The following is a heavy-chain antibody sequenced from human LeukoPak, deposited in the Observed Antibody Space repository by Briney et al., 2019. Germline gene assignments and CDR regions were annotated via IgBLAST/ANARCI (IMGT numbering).Heavy chain of an antibody. CDR2: INPNSGET. Sequence: ASVKVSCKASGYTFTAYYIHWVRKAPGQGLEWMGWINPNSGETDYAQRFQGRVTMTRDTSISTAYMELCSLRSDDTAVYYCARPSGSWPNYFFDFWGQGTLVTVSS. V-gene: IGHV1-2*02. J-gene: IGHJ4*02. CDR3: ARPSGSWPNYFFDF. D-gene: IGHD6-13*01. CDR1: GYTFTAYY.